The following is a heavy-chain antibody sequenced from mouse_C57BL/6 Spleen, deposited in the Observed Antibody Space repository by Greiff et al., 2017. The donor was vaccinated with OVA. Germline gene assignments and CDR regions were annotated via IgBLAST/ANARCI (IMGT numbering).Heavy chain of an antibody. D-gene: IGHD2-3*01. Sequence: QVQLQQPGAELVKPGASVKMSCKASGYTFTSYWITWVKQRPGQGLEWIGDIYPGSGSTNYNEKFKSKATLTVDTSSSTAYMQLSSLTSEDSAVYYCARYDAKRTAWFAYWGQGTLVTVSA. J-gene: IGHJ3*01. CDR1: GYTFTSYW. CDR3: ARYDAKRTAWFAY. CDR2: IYPGSGST. V-gene: IGHV1-55*01.